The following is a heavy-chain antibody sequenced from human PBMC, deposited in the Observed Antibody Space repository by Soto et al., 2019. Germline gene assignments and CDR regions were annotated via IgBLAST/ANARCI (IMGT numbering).Heavy chain of an antibody. V-gene: IGHV3-30-3*01. CDR3: ARVFRDGYNPYYYYGMDV. J-gene: IGHJ6*02. CDR2: ISYDGSNK. D-gene: IGHD5-12*01. CDR1: GFTFSSYA. Sequence: QVQLVESGGGVVQPGRSLRLSCAASGFTFSSYAMHWVRQAPGKGLEWVAVISYDGSNKYYADSVKGRFTISRDNXKXTXXLQMNSLRAEDTAVYYCARVFRDGYNPYYYYGMDVWGQGTTVTVSS.